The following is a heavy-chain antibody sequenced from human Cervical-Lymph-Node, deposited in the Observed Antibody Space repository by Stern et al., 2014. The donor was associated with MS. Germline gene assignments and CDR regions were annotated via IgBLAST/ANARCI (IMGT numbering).Heavy chain of an antibody. CDR3: ARDVGMDV. V-gene: IGHV4-59*01. CDR2: VYYSGST. Sequence: QVQLVESGPGLVKPSETLSLTCTVSGVSISIYYWSWIRQPPGKGLEWIGYVYYSGSTTYNPSLKSRVTISVDTSKNQFSLKLNSVTAADTAVYYCARDVGMDVWGQGTTVTVSS. CDR1: GVSISIYY. J-gene: IGHJ6*02.